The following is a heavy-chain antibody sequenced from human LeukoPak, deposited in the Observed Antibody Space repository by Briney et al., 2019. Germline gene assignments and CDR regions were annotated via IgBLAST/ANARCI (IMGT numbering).Heavy chain of an antibody. CDR3: AKSMTTTNVDWFDP. CDR2: IIGDGSNT. Sequence: PGGSLRLSCAASGFTFSHHAMSWARQSLGKRLEWVSVIIGDGSNTYYADSVKGRFTISRDNYNNMLYLQMNSLRGEDTAVYYCAKSMTTTNVDWFDPWGQGTLVTVSS. D-gene: IGHD2-8*01. V-gene: IGHV3-23*01. CDR1: GFTFSHHA. J-gene: IGHJ5*02.